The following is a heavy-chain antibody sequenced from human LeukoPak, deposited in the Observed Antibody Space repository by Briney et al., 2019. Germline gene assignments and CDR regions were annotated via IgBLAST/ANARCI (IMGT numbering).Heavy chain of an antibody. V-gene: IGHV1-69*05. J-gene: IGHJ5*02. CDR1: GGTFSSYA. CDR3: ARGRRSVVPAAIAALFDP. CDR2: IIPIFGTA. Sequence: SVEVSCKASGGTFSSYAISWVRQAPGQGLEWMGGIIPIFGTANYAQKFQGRVTITTDESTSTAYMELSSLRSEDTAVYYCARGRRSVVPAAIAALFDPWGQGTLVTVSS. D-gene: IGHD2-2*02.